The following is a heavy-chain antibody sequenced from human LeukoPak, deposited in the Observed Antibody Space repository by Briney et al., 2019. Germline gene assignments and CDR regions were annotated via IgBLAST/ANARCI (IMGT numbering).Heavy chain of an antibody. D-gene: IGHD3-10*01. CDR1: GYTFTGYY. Sequence: ASVKVSCKASGYTFTGYYMYWVRQAPGQGLEWMGWINPNSGGTSYAQKFQGRVTMTRDTSISTAYMELRRLRSDDTAVYYCARGIWFGELSRGRFDPWGQGTLVTVSS. J-gene: IGHJ5*02. V-gene: IGHV1-2*02. CDR3: ARGIWFGELSRGRFDP. CDR2: INPNSGGT.